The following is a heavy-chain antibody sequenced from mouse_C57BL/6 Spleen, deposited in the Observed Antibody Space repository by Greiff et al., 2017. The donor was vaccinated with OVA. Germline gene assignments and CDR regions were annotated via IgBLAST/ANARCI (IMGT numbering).Heavy chain of an antibody. CDR1: GFYLTSYG. V-gene: IGHV2-5*01. Sequence: QVQLKESGPGLVQPSQSLSITCTVSGFYLTSYGVHWVRHSPGKGLEWLGVIWSGGSTDYNAAFMSRLSITKDNSKSQGFFKMNSLQANDTAIYYCAKNDGAMDYWGQGTSVTVSS. CDR3: AKNDGAMDY. J-gene: IGHJ4*01. D-gene: IGHD2-3*01. CDR2: IWSGGST.